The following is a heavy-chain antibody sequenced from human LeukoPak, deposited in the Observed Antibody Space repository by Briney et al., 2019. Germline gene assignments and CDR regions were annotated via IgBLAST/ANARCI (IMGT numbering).Heavy chain of an antibody. CDR2: ISGSGGST. CDR3: AKEVTIFGVVIPFDY. V-gene: IGHV3-23*01. CDR1: GFTFSNYA. J-gene: IGHJ4*02. D-gene: IGHD3-3*01. Sequence: PGGSLRLSCAASGFTFSNYAMSWVRQAPGKGLEWVSAISGSGGSTYYADSVKGRFTISRDNSKNTLYLQMNSLRAEDTAVYYCAKEVTIFGVVIPFDYWGQGTLVTVSS.